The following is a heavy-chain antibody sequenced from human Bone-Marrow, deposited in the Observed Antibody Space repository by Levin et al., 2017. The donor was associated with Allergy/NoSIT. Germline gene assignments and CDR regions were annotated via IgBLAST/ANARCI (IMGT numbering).Heavy chain of an antibody. Sequence: GGSLRLSCAASGFTFSSYGMHWVRQAPGKGLEWISSISSDSSDLYYADSVKGRFTISRDNAKNSLSLQVSSLRVEDTAVYHCVRGIIGDVRVAHKEAFDVWGQGTMVTVSS. D-gene: IGHD2/OR15-2a*01. V-gene: IGHV3-21*01. CDR3: VRGIIGDVRVAHKEAFDV. J-gene: IGHJ3*01. CDR1: GFTFSSYG. CDR2: ISSDSSDL.